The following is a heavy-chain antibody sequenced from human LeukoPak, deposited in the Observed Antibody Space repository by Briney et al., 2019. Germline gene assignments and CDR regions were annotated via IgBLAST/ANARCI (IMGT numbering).Heavy chain of an antibody. CDR2: IKSKTDGGTT. D-gene: IGHD1-1*01. J-gene: IGHJ4*02. V-gene: IGHV3-15*01. Sequence: GGSLRLSCAASGFSQCKARMLCLRQAPGKGLEWVGRIKSKTDGGTTDYAAPVQGSFSISRDDSKNTLYLQINSLKTEDTAVYYCATNLMENFDSWGQGTLVTVSS. CDR1: GFSQCKAR. CDR3: ATNLMENFDS.